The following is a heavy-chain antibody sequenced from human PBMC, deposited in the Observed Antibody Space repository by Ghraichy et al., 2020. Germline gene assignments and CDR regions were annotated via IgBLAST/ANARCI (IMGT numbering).Heavy chain of an antibody. D-gene: IGHD3-10*01. Sequence: TLSLTCTVSGGSVSSGDYYWNWFRQHPDKGLEWIGYIHHSGRTNYNPSLRSRVTTSVDTSKNQFSLKVNSVTAEDTAVYHCVAGAFGRWFDPWGQGILVTVSS. CDR3: VAGAFGRWFDP. CDR1: GGSVSSGDYY. V-gene: IGHV4-31*03. CDR2: IHHSGRT. J-gene: IGHJ5*02.